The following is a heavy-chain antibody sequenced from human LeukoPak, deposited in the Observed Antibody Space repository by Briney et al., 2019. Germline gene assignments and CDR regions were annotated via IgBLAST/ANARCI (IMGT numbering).Heavy chain of an antibody. Sequence: SETLSLTCTVSGGSISSYYWSLIRQPPGKGLERIGYIYYSGSTNYNPSLKSRVTIAVDTSKNRFSLKLSSVTAADTAVYYCAREDCSSTSCYCLNWGQGTLVTVSS. V-gene: IGHV4-59*01. CDR3: AREDCSSTSCYCLN. CDR1: GGSISSYY. J-gene: IGHJ4*02. D-gene: IGHD2-2*01. CDR2: IYYSGST.